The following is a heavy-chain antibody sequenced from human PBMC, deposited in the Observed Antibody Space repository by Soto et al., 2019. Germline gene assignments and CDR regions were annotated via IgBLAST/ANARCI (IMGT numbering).Heavy chain of an antibody. CDR2: ISHDGNNK. J-gene: IGHJ4*02. CDR3: GRDDEGGSECDLGY. CDR1: GFTFNSYV. V-gene: IGHV3-30-3*01. Sequence: WGSLRLSCAASGFTFNSYVMPLVCQIPGKGLEWVAFISHDGNNKYYADSVKCRFTISRDNSENTLYLQMDSLIAEDKAVYYCGRDDEGGSECDLGYWGQGT. D-gene: IGHD1-26*01.